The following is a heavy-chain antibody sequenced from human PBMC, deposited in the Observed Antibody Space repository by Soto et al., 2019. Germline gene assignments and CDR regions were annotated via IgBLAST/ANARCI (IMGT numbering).Heavy chain of an antibody. CDR2: IYSGGST. CDR3: ARETYSSGNDAFDI. Sequence: PGGSLRLSCAASGFTVSSNYMSWVRQAPGKGLEWVSVIYSGGSTYYADSVKGRFTISRDNSKNTLYLQMNSLRAEDTAVYYCARETYSSGNDAFDIWGQGTMVTVSS. D-gene: IGHD6-19*01. CDR1: GFTVSSNY. V-gene: IGHV3-66*01. J-gene: IGHJ3*02.